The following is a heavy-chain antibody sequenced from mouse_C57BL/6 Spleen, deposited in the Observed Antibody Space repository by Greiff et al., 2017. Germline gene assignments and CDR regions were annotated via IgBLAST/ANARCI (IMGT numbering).Heavy chain of an antibody. CDR3: ARGAMVTTGG. CDR1: GYSITSGYY. V-gene: IGHV3-6*01. Sequence: EVHLVESGPGLVKPSQSLSLTCSVTGYSITSGYYWNWIRQFPGNKLEWMGYISYDGSNNYNPSLKNRISITRDTSKNQFFLKLNSVTTEDTATYYCARGAMVTTGGWGQGTLVTVSA. CDR2: ISYDGSN. J-gene: IGHJ3*01. D-gene: IGHD2-2*01.